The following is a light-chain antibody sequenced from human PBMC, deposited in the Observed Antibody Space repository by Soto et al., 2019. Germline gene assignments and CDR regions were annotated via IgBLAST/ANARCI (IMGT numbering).Light chain of an antibody. CDR2: DVS. CDR3: CSYTTTTSRV. V-gene: IGLV2-14*03. J-gene: IGLJ1*01. CDR1: SSDVGHYNY. Sequence: QSALTQPASESGSPGQSITISCTGTSSDVGHYNYVSWYQQHPGNAPKLVIYDVSIRASGVSDRFSGSKSGNTASLTISGXXXXXXADYYCCSYTTTTSRVFGTGTKLTVL.